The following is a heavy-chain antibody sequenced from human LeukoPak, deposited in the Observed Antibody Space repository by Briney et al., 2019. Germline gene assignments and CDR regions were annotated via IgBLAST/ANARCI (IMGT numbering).Heavy chain of an antibody. V-gene: IGHV3-66*01. CDR3: ARGGGGGPIQKYYYDSSGYSLNY. Sequence: PGGSLRLSCAASGFTVSSNYMSWVRQAPGKGLQWVSIINSGGSRYYADSVKGRFTISRDNSKNTLYLQMNSLRAEDRAVYYCARGGGGGPIQKYYYDSSGYSLNYWGQGTLVTVSS. D-gene: IGHD3-22*01. J-gene: IGHJ4*02. CDR2: INSGGSR. CDR1: GFTVSSNY.